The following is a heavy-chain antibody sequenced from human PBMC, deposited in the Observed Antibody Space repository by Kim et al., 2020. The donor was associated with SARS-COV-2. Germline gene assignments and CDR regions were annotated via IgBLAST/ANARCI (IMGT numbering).Heavy chain of an antibody. D-gene: IGHD6-13*01. V-gene: IGHV3-30*07. J-gene: IGHJ6*02. Sequence: GRFTISRDNSKNTLYLQMNSLRAEDTAVYYCARVLGAAAEGGNYYYGMDVWGQGTTVTVSS. CDR3: ARVLGAAAEGGNYYYGMDV.